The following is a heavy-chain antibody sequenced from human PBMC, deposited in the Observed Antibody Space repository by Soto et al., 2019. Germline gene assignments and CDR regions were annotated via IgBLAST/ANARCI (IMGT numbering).Heavy chain of an antibody. CDR1: GYTFTSYG. V-gene: IGHV1-18*01. CDR3: ARDLAGGIAAAGLYWFDP. CDR2: ISAYNGNT. J-gene: IGHJ5*02. D-gene: IGHD6-13*01. Sequence: QVQLVQSGAEVKKPGASVKVSCKASGYTFTSYGISWVRPAPGQGLEWMGWISAYNGNTNYAQKLQGRVTMTTDTSTSTAYTELRSLRSDDTAVYYCARDLAGGIAAAGLYWFDPWGQGTLVTVSS.